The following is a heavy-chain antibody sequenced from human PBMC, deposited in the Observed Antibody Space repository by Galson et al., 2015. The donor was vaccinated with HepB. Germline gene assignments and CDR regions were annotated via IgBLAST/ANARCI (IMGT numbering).Heavy chain of an antibody. CDR3: AKGYGLFDS. J-gene: IGHJ5*01. V-gene: IGHV3-23*01. Sequence: SLRLSCAASGFAFDSHAMSWVRQAPGRGLEWISGISGNGDSTFYADSVKGRFTVSRDKTNKMLYLQMDSLRAEDAGLYFCAKGYGLFDSWAQGILVTVSS. CDR2: ISGNGDST. D-gene: IGHD5-18*01. CDR1: GFAFDSHA.